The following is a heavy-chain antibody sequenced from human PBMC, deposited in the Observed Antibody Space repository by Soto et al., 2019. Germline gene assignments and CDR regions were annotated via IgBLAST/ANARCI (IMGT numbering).Heavy chain of an antibody. J-gene: IGHJ5*01. CDR2: ISGSGGST. Sequence: GGSLRVSCAASGFTFSSYAMSWVRQAPGKGLEWVSAISGSGGSTYYADSVKGRFTISRDNSNNTLYLQMNSLRAEDTAVYYCAKRVGRAGIHLNWFDPWGQGTLVTVSS. CDR1: GFTFSSYA. CDR3: AKRVGRAGIHLNWFDP. V-gene: IGHV3-23*01. D-gene: IGHD6-19*01.